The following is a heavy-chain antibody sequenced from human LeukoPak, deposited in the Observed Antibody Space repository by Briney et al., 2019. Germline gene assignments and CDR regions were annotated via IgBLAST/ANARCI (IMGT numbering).Heavy chain of an antibody. Sequence: SETLSLTCTVSGGSISSYPWSWIRQPPGKGLEWIGYIYYSGSTNYNPSLKSRVTISVDTSKNQFSLKLSSVTAADTAVYYCARGWDGIAVAGSFDYWGQGTLVTVSS. CDR3: ARGWDGIAVAGSFDY. J-gene: IGHJ4*02. D-gene: IGHD6-19*01. CDR1: GGSISSYP. V-gene: IGHV4-59*01. CDR2: IYYSGST.